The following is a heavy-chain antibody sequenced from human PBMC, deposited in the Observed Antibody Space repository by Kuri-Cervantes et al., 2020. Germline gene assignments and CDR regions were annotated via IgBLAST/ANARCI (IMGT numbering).Heavy chain of an antibody. CDR1: GGSFSGYY. CDR2: INHSGST. D-gene: IGHD6-19*01. Sequence: ESLKISCAVYGGSFSGYYWSWIRQPPGKGLEWIGEINHSGSTSYNPSLKSRVTISVDTSKNQFSLKLTSVTTADTALYYCARRFYSSGWPVFDFWGQGSLVTVSS. V-gene: IGHV4-34*01. CDR3: ARRFYSSGWPVFDF. J-gene: IGHJ4*02.